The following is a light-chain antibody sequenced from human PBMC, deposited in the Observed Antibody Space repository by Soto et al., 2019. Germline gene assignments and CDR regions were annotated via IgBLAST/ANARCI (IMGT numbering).Light chain of an antibody. J-gene: IGKJ1*01. CDR1: QSVSSSY. CDR2: DAS. CDR3: QQYGSSPRT. V-gene: IGKV3-20*01. Sequence: EIVLTQSPGTLSLSPGERATLSCRASQSVSSSYLAWYQQKPGQAPRLLIYDASSRATGIPDRFSGSGSGTVFNLAISRLEHEDFAVYYCQQYGSSPRTFGQGPKVEIK.